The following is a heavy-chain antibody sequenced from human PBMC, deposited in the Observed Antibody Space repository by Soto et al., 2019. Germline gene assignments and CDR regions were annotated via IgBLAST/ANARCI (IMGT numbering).Heavy chain of an antibody. CDR1: GYTFTSYD. V-gene: IGHV1-8*01. CDR2: MNHNSGNT. J-gene: IGHJ6*02. CDR3: ARERTGTTSMDV. D-gene: IGHD1-1*01. Sequence: QVQLVQSGAEVKKPGASVKVSCKASGYTFTSYDINWVRQATGQGLEWMGWMNHNSGNTGYAQKFRGRFTMTRNTSISTAYLELSSLRSEDTAVYYCARERTGTTSMDVWGQGTTVTVSS.